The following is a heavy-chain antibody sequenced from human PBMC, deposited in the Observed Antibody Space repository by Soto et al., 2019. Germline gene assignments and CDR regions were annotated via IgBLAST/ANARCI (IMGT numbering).Heavy chain of an antibody. J-gene: IGHJ4*02. CDR3: ARESVLTGTHHFDS. CDR1: GYSFTCQY. D-gene: IGHD1-7*01. V-gene: IGHV1-2*02. Sequence: ASVKVSCKASGYSFTCQYIHWVRQAPGQGLEWMGWINPNSGGTNYAQKFQGRVTMTRDTSTSTAYMELSRLISDDTAVYYCARESVLTGTHHFDSWGQGTRVTVSP. CDR2: INPNSGGT.